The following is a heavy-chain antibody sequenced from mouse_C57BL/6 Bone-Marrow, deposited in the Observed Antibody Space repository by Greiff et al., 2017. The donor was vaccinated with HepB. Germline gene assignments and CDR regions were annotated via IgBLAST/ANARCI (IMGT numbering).Heavy chain of an antibody. D-gene: IGHD4-1*01. CDR3: APYWDVG. CDR1: GYAFSSSW. CDR2: IYPGDGDT. J-gene: IGHJ2*01. Sequence: QVQLQQSGPELVKPGASVKISCKASGYAFSSSWMNWVKQRPGKGLEWIGRIYPGDGDTNYNGKFKGKATLTADKSSSTAYMQLSSLTSEDSAVYFCAPYWDVGWGQGTTLTVSS. V-gene: IGHV1-82*01.